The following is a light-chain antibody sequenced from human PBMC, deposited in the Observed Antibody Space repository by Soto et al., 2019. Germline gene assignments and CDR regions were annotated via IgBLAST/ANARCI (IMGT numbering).Light chain of an antibody. J-gene: IGLJ1*01. V-gene: IGLV2-14*03. Sequence: QSVLTQPASVSGSPGQSITISCTGTSSDVGGYNYVSWYQHHPGKAPKLMIYDVSNRHSGVSNRFSGSKSGNTASLTISGLQPEDEADYYCSSYTTSNTRQIVVGTGTKLTVL. CDR1: SSDVGGYNY. CDR3: SSYTTSNTRQIV. CDR2: DVS.